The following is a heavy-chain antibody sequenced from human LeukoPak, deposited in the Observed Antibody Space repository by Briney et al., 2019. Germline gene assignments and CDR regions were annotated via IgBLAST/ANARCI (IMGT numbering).Heavy chain of an antibody. CDR2: VSYDGSNK. J-gene: IGHJ4*02. V-gene: IGHV3-30*01. Sequence: GGSLRLSCAASGFTFSSYAMLWVRQAPGKGLEGVAVVSYDGSNKYYADSVKGRFTISRDNSKNTLYLQMNSLRAEDTAVHYCARGPPTDYFDYWGQGTLVTVSS. CDR3: ARGPPTDYFDY. CDR1: GFTFSSYA.